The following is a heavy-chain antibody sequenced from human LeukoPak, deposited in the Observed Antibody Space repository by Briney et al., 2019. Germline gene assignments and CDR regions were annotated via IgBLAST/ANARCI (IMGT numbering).Heavy chain of an antibody. Sequence: ASVKVSCKASGYTFTSYASHWVRQAPGQRLEWMGWINAGNGNTKYSQKFQGRFTITRDTSASTAYMEMSSLRSEDTAVYFCARDRRVEFGELPTDYWGQGTLVTVSS. CDR1: GYTFTSYA. D-gene: IGHD1-26*01. CDR3: ARDRRVEFGELPTDY. J-gene: IGHJ4*02. CDR2: INAGNGNT. V-gene: IGHV1-3*01.